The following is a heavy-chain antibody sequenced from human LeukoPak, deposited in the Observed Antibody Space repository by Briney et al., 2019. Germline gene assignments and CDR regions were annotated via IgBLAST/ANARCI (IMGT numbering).Heavy chain of an antibody. J-gene: IGHJ4*02. CDR2: IWYDGSNE. CDR1: GFTFSTYG. V-gene: IGHV3-33*01. Sequence: GRSMRLSCAASGFTFSTYGMHWDRQAQGKGLEWVALIWYDGSNENYADSVKGRFTISRDNSRNTLYLQMNSLRGEDTAVYYCARGGLTIAEATTSWYLDYWGQGTMVTVSS. D-gene: IGHD1-26*01. CDR3: ARGGLTIAEATTSWYLDY.